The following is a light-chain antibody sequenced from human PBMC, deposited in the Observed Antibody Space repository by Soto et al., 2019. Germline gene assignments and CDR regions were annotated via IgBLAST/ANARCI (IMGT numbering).Light chain of an antibody. CDR3: LQYFEWPPMT. J-gene: IGKJ1*01. CDR2: GAS. CDR1: ETVATN. V-gene: IGKV3-15*01. Sequence: VMTQSPATLSVSPGERATLSCWASETVATNLAWYQQKPGQAPRLLISGASTRAAEISDRFRGSGSGTEFTLTISSLRSEDSAIYYCLQYFEWPPMTFGQGTKVEI.